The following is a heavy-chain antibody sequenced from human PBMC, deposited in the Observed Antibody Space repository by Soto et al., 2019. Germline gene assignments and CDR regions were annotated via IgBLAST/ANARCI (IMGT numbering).Heavy chain of an antibody. J-gene: IGHJ4*02. CDR1: GFTLSSRW. CDR3: ARDQDTYGQAVFDS. D-gene: IGHD2-15*01. CDR2: IKTDGTST. V-gene: IGHV3-74*01. Sequence: EVQLVESGGGLVQPGGSLRLPCAASGFTLSSRWMHWVRQAPGKGLVWVSRIKTDGTSTSYADSVKGRFTISRDNAKNTLYLQMNSLRAEDTGMYYCARDQDTYGQAVFDSWGQGTLVTVSS.